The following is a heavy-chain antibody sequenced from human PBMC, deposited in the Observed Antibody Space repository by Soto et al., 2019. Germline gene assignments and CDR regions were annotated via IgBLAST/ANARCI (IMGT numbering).Heavy chain of an antibody. Sequence: PGGSLRLSCAASGFTFSTYGMHWVRQAPGKGLEWVALIWYDGTNKYYAASVRGRFTISRDNSKNALYPQMNSLRAEDTAVYYCAKDRDSSALEYWGQGTLVTVSS. V-gene: IGHV3-33*06. CDR1: GFTFSTYG. CDR3: AKDRDSSALEY. CDR2: IWYDGTNK. J-gene: IGHJ4*02. D-gene: IGHD3-22*01.